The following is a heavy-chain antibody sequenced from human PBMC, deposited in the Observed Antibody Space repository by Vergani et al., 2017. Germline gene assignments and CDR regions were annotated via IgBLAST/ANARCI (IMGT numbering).Heavy chain of an antibody. V-gene: IGHV1-58*01. D-gene: IGHD3-10*01. J-gene: IGHJ4*02. CDR1: GYTFTSSA. CDR3: ARAEEGSGSYNHDY. CDR2: IVVGSGTA. Sequence: QLVQSGAEVKKPGASVKVSCKASGYTFTSSAVQWVRQARGQRLEWIGWIVVGSGTANYAQKFQGRVTITADESTSTAYMELSSLRSEDTAVYYCARAEEGSGSYNHDYWGQGTLVTVSS.